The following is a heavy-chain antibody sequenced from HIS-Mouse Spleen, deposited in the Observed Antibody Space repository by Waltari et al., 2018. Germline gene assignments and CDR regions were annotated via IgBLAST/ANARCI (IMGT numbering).Heavy chain of an antibody. J-gene: IGHJ4*02. Sequence: QVQLQESGPGLVKPSETLSLTCTVSGYSISSGYYWGWIRQPPGKGLEWIGSIYHSGSTYYNPSLKSRVTISVDTSKNQFSLKLSSVTAADTAVYYCARGGSSTSCYADYWGQGTLVTVSS. CDR3: ARGGSSTSCYADY. CDR2: IYHSGST. D-gene: IGHD2-2*01. CDR1: GYSISSGYY. V-gene: IGHV4-38-2*02.